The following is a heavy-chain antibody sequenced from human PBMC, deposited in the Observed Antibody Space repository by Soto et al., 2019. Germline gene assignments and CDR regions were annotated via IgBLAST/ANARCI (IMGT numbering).Heavy chain of an antibody. J-gene: IGHJ4*02. CDR3: ARVPQTYYDFWSGATEFDY. CDR1: GFTFSSYS. Sequence: GGSLRLSCAASGFTFSSYSMNWVRQAPGKGLEWVSSISSSSSYIYYADSVKGRFTISRDNAKNSLYLQMNSLRAEDTAVYYCARVPQTYYDFWSGATEFDYWGQGTLVTVSS. D-gene: IGHD3-3*01. CDR2: ISSSSSYI. V-gene: IGHV3-21*01.